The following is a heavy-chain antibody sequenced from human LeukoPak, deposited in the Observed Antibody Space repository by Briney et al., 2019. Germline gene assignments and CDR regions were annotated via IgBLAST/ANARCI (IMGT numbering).Heavy chain of an antibody. V-gene: IGHV3-23*01. Sequence: PGGSLRLSCAASGFTFSSCAMSWVRQAPRKGLEWVSSISGGGGATYYADSVKGRFTVSRDNPQNTLYLHMNSLRADDTAVYFCAKRACNSDTWKNFEYWGQGTLVTVST. CDR1: GFTFSSCA. CDR3: AKRACNSDTWKNFEY. J-gene: IGHJ4*02. CDR2: ISGGGGAT. D-gene: IGHD2/OR15-2a*01.